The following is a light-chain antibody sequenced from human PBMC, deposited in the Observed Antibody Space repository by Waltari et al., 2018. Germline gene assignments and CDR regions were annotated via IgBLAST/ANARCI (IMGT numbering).Light chain of an antibody. CDR3: AAWDYSLDGHVL. Sequence: QSVLTQPPSASGPPGQRVTTPCSGGNPTSGGIGLNCYQQVPGTAPKLLIYRNNQRPSGVPDRFSGSKSGTSASLAISGLQSEDEADYYCAAWDYSLDGHVLFGGGTKLTVL. CDR1: NPTSGGIG. CDR2: RNN. J-gene: IGLJ2*01. V-gene: IGLV1-44*01.